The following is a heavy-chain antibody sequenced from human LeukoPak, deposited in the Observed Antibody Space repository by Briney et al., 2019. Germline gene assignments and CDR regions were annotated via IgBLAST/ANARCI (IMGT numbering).Heavy chain of an antibody. D-gene: IGHD6-13*01. V-gene: IGHV4-39*07. J-gene: IGHJ5*02. CDR3: ARDMSGTGNWFDP. CDR2: IYYSGST. Sequence: TSETLSLTCTVSGGSISSSSYYWGWIRQPPGKGLEWIGSIYYSGSTYYNPSLKSRVTISVDTSKNQFSLKLSSVTAADTAVYYCARDMSGTGNWFDPWGQGTLVTVSS. CDR1: GGSISSSSYY.